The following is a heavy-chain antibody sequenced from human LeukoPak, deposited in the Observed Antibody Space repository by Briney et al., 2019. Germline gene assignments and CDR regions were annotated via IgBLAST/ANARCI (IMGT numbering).Heavy chain of an antibody. V-gene: IGHV4-59*01. CDR1: GGSISSYY. CDR3: AREGGYSYGFSYYYMDV. Sequence: SETLSLTCTVSGGSISSYYWSWIRQPPGMGLEWIGYIYYSGSTNYKPSLKSRATISVDTSKNQFSLKLSSVTAADTAVYYCAREGGYSYGFSYYYMDVWGKGTTVTISS. J-gene: IGHJ6*03. CDR2: IYYSGST. D-gene: IGHD5-18*01.